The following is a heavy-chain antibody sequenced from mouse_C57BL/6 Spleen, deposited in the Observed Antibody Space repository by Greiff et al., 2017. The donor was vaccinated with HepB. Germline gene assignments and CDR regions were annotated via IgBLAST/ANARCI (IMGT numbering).Heavy chain of an antibody. D-gene: IGHD1-1*01. CDR2: IYPGSGST. CDR1: GYTFTSYW. CDR3: ARSYYGSTPLVDY. Sequence: QVQLQQPGAELVKPGASVKMSCKASGYTFTSYWITWVKQRPGQGLEWIGDIYPGSGSTNYNEKFKSKATLTVDTSSSTAYMQLSSLTSEDSAVYYCARSYYGSTPLVDYWGQGTTLTVSS. J-gene: IGHJ2*01. V-gene: IGHV1-55*01.